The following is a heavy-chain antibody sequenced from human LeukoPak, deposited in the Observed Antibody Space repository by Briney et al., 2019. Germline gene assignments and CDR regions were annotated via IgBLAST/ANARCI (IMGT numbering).Heavy chain of an antibody. Sequence: ASVKVSCKASGYTFTNYAMHWVRQAPGQRLEWMGWINAGNGNTKYSQKFQGRVTITRDTSASTAYMEVSSLRSEDTAVYYCARGPRITIFGVVSPYGMDVWGQGTTVTVSS. CDR1: GYTFTNYA. D-gene: IGHD3-3*01. CDR3: ARGPRITIFGVVSPYGMDV. V-gene: IGHV1-3*01. J-gene: IGHJ6*02. CDR2: INAGNGNT.